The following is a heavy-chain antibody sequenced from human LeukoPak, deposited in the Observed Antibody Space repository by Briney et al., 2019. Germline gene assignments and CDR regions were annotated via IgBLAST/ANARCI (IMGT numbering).Heavy chain of an antibody. CDR3: ARGVVRGVMDGFDP. Sequence: SETLSLTCAVYGGSFSGYYWSWIRQPPGKGLEWIGYIYYSGSTNYNPSLKSRVTISVDTSKNQFSLKLSSVTAADTAVYYCARGVVRGVMDGFDPWGQGTLVTVSS. V-gene: IGHV4-59*01. J-gene: IGHJ5*02. CDR1: GGSFSGYY. D-gene: IGHD3-10*01. CDR2: IYYSGST.